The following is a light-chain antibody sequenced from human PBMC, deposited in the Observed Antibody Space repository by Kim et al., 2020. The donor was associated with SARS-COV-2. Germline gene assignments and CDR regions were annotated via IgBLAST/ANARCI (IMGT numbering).Light chain of an antibody. CDR3: QQYDNLPPVYA. CDR2: DAS. Sequence: DIQMTQSPSSLSASVGDRVTITCQASQDISNYLNWYQQKPGKAPKLLIYDASNLETGVPSRFSGSGSGTDFTFTISSLQPEDIATYYCQQYDNLPPVYAFGEGTNLE. CDR1: QDISNY. J-gene: IGKJ2*01. V-gene: IGKV1-33*01.